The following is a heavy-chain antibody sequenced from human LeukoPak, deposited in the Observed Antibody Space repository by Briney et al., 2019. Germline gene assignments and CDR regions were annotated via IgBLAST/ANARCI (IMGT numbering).Heavy chain of an antibody. CDR1: GFTFNTYT. CDR3: ARGRYYDSRGPLDY. D-gene: IGHD3-22*01. CDR2: ITASSTAI. J-gene: IGHJ4*02. Sequence: GGSLRLSCAASGFTFNTYTMNWVRQAPGKGLEWVSSITASSTAIYSADSVKGRFTISRDNAKNSLYLQMNSLRAEDTALYYCARGRYYDSRGPLDYWGQGTLLTVSS. V-gene: IGHV3-21*04.